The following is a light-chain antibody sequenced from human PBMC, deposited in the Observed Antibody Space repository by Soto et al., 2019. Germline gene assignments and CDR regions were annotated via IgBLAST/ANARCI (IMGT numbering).Light chain of an antibody. Sequence: QSVLTQPASVSGSPGQSITISCTGTRSGAGTHIHVSWYHHHPGNDRQLIIHAVSNRPSGLSSRSSAPKSGNTASLSIYWLQAEDDADYYCFSYTTSRTFVSGTGTMVT. CDR2: AVS. CDR3: FSYTTSRTFV. CDR1: RSGAGTHIH. J-gene: IGLJ1*01. V-gene: IGLV2-14*01.